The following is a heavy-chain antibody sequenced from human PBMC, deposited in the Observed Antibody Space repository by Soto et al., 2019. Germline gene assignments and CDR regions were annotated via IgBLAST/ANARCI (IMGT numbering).Heavy chain of an antibody. J-gene: IGHJ6*02. V-gene: IGHV1-46*02. D-gene: IGHD2-15*01. CDR3: ARGGGFSPYYYNLDV. CDR1: GYTLNTYY. Sequence: GASVKVSCKASGYTLNTYYMHWVRQAPGQGPEWMGIINPRGGGTTYAQNFQDRVTMTSDTSSSTVYMELSSLRSEDTAVYYCARGGGFSPYYYNLDVWGQGXTVTVYS. CDR2: INPRGGGT.